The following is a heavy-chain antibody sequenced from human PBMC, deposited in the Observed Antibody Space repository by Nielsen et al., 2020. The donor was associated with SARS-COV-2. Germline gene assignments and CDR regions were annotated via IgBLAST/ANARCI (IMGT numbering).Heavy chain of an antibody. J-gene: IGHJ6*02. CDR3: AKGLVIEYSSSSSYYYYYYGMDV. D-gene: IGHD6-6*01. CDR2: ISGSGGST. V-gene: IGHV3-23*01. Sequence: GESLKISCAASGFTFTNAWMSWVRQAPGKGLEWVSAISGSGGSTYYADSVKGRFTISRDNSKNTLYLQMNSLRAEDTAVYYCAKGLVIEYSSSSSYYYYYYGMDVWGQGTTVTVSS. CDR1: GFTFTNAW.